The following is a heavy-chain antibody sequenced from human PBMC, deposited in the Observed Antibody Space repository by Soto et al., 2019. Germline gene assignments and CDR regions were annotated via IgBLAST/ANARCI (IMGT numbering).Heavy chain of an antibody. V-gene: IGHV1-18*04. CDR2: ISAYNGNT. J-gene: IGHJ6*02. Sequence: QLVQSGAEVRKPGASVKVSCKASGYSFTSYGISWVRQAPGQGLEWMGWISAYNGNTNYAHIVQDRVTMTTDTSTTTAYMQLRSLRSDDTAVYYCARDPPITGSLRGTPLMAVWGQGATVTVSS. CDR3: ARDPPITGSLRGTPLMAV. D-gene: IGHD1-20*01. CDR1: GYSFTSYG.